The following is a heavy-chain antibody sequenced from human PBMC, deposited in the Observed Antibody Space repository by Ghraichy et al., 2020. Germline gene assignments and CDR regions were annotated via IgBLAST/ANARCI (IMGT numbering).Heavy chain of an antibody. Sequence: GGSLRLSCAASGFTFTSYHMTWVRQAPGKRLEWVSSIASNVGTTYYAGSVKGRFTISRDNSKNTLYLQMNSLRAEDTALHYCASRKLFATIRDFWGQGTLVPVSS. CDR2: IASNVGTT. CDR1: GFTFTSYH. D-gene: IGHD1-26*01. CDR3: ASRKLFATIRDF. V-gene: IGHV3-23*01. J-gene: IGHJ4*02.